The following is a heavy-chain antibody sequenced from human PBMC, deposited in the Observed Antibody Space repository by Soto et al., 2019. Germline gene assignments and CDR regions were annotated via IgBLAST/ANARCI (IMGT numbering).Heavy chain of an antibody. CDR1: GGSISSYY. D-gene: IGHD3-10*01. CDR2: IYYRGST. V-gene: IGHV4-59*01. J-gene: IGHJ3*01. Sequence: SETLSLTCTVSGGSISSYYWSWIRQPPGKGLEWIGYIYYRGSTNYNPSIKSRVTISVDTSKNQFSLKLSSFTAADTAVYYCARVWGGGFDFWGQGTMVT. CDR3: ARVWGGGFDF.